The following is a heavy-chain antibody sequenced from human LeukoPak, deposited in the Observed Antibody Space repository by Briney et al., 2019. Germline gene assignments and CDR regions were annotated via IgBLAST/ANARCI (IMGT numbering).Heavy chain of an antibody. CDR3: AKGGSGYEIGY. D-gene: IGHD3-3*01. CDR2: ISWNSGSI. J-gene: IGHJ4*02. CDR1: GFTFDDYA. V-gene: IGHV3-9*01. Sequence: GGSLRLSCAASGFTFDDYAMHWVRQAPGKGLEWVSGISWNSGSIGYADSVKGRFTISRDNAKNSLYLQMNSLRAEDTALYYCAKGGSGYEIGYWGQGTLVTVSS.